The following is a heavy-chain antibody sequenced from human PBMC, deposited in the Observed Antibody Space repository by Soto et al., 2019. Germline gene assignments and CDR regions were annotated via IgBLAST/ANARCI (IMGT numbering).Heavy chain of an antibody. J-gene: IGHJ4*02. Sequence: SETLSLTCTVSGGSISSYYWSWIRQPPGKGLEWIGYIYYSGSTNYNPSLKSRVTISVDTSKNQFSLKLSSVTAADTAVYYCARGLYDFWSRYYNGYFDYWGQGNLVTVSS. D-gene: IGHD3-3*01. V-gene: IGHV4-59*01. CDR1: GGSISSYY. CDR2: IYYSGST. CDR3: ARGLYDFWSRYYNGYFDY.